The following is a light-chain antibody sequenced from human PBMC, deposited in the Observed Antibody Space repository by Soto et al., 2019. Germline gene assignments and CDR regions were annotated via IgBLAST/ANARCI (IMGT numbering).Light chain of an antibody. CDR1: QSVSSKS. CDR2: GVS. J-gene: IGKJ1*01. CDR3: QQYGNSRT. V-gene: IGKV3-20*01. Sequence: EIVLTQSPGTLSLSPGERATLYCRARQSVSSKSLAWYQQKPGQAPRLLIYGVSIRATGIPDRISGSGSGTDFILTISRLEPEDFAVYYCQQYGNSRTFGQGTKVEIK.